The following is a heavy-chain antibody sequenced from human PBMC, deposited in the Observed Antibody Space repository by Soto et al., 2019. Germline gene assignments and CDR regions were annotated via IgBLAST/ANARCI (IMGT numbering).Heavy chain of an antibody. CDR1: GFAFNTRD. CDR3: AKMNWRDSPGYHS. V-gene: IGHV3-23*01. Sequence: GESLKISCAASGFAFNTRDLNWVRQAPGMGLEWVSGITGNGGGTFYADSVKGRFTISRDNSRNTVFLQMNSLRAEDTAMYYCAKMNWRDSPGYHSWGQGTLVTVSS. D-gene: IGHD3-22*01. J-gene: IGHJ4*02. CDR2: ITGNGGGT.